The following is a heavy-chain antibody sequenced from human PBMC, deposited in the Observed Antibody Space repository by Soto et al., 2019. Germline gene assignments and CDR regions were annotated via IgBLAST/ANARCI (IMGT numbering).Heavy chain of an antibody. Sequence: EVQLVESGGVVVQPGGSLRLSCAASGFTFDDYTMHWVRQAPGKGLEWVSLISWDGGSTYYADSVKGRFTISRDNSKNSLYLQMNSLRTEDTALYYCAKGIEEYYDSSGYPPFGMDVWGQGTTVTVSS. D-gene: IGHD3-22*01. CDR3: AKGIEEYYDSSGYPPFGMDV. CDR2: ISWDGGST. V-gene: IGHV3-43*01. CDR1: GFTFDDYT. J-gene: IGHJ6*02.